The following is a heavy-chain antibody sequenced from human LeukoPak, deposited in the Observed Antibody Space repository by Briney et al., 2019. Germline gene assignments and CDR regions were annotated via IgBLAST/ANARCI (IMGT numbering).Heavy chain of an antibody. CDR2: ISGSGGST. V-gene: IGHV3-23*01. D-gene: IGHD1-1*01. Sequence: GRSLRLSCAASGFTFGDYAMHWVRQAPGKGLEWVSAISGSGGSTYYADSVKGRFTISRDNSKNTLYLQMNSLRAEDTAVYYCAKDRGEVWNDWTVTYYFDYWGQGTLVTVSS. CDR1: GFTFGDYA. J-gene: IGHJ4*02. CDR3: AKDRGEVWNDWTVTYYFDY.